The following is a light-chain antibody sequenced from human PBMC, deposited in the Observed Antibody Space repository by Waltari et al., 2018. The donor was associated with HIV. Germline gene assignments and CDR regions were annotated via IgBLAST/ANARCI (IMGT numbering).Light chain of an antibody. V-gene: IGLV8-61*01. CDR2: NTL. J-gene: IGLJ3*02. CDR1: SASVSTTSY. Sequence: QTVVTQEPSYSVSPGGTITLTCGFTSASVSTTSYPAWYKQDPGQAPRTLIYNTLVRSPGVPGRFSGSILGNTAVLTITGAQADDESVYYCLLYVGDYWVFGGGTKVTVL. CDR3: LLYVGDYWV.